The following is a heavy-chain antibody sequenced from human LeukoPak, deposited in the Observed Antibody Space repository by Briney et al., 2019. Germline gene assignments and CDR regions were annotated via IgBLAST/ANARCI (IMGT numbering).Heavy chain of an antibody. CDR2: IKQDGSEK. D-gene: IGHD2-2*01. V-gene: IGHV3-7*01. CDR1: GFTFSSYW. J-gene: IGHJ4*02. Sequence: GGSLRLSCAASGFTFSSYWMSWVRQAPGKGLEWVANIKQDGSEKYYVDSVKGRFTISRDNAKSSLYLQMNSLRAEDTAVYYCAREGVVVPVDYWGQGTLVIVSS. CDR3: AREGVVVPVDY.